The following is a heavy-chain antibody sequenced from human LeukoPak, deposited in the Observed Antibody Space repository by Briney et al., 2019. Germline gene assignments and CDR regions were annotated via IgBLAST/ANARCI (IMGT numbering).Heavy chain of an antibody. CDR3: AKEGAYPIITYDS. V-gene: IGHV3-7*01. Sequence: GGSLRLSCAASRFTFSSYWMNWVRQAPGKGLEWVANIKRDGNEKNYVDSVRGRFSISRDNAKNSLYLQMDSLRAEDTAVYYCAKEGAYPIITYDSWGQGALVTVSS. CDR2: IKRDGNEK. D-gene: IGHD3-10*01. CDR1: RFTFSSYW. J-gene: IGHJ5*01.